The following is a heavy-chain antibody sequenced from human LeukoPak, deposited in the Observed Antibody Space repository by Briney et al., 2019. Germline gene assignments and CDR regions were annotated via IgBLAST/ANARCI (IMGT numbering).Heavy chain of an antibody. D-gene: IGHD1-26*01. CDR1: RFIFSSYA. V-gene: IGHV3-23*01. CDR2: ISGRDGST. Sequence: GGSLRLSCAASRFIFSSYAMSWVRQAPGKGLEWVSAISGRDGSTNYADSVKGRFTISRDNSRDTLFLQMNSLRADDTAVYYCAKGAVGATLGDFDYWGQGALVTVSS. CDR3: AKGAVGATLGDFDY. J-gene: IGHJ4*02.